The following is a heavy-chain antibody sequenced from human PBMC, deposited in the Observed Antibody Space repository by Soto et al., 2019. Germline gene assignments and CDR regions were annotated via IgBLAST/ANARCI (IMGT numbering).Heavy chain of an antibody. CDR2: IINSGGI. V-gene: IGHV3-9*01. CDR1: GFTFDDYA. D-gene: IGHD2-2*01. CDR3: GKDSFAYGEQYSTCFKYYAGVLGLVASAMRAY. J-gene: IGHJ4*02. Sequence: GGSLRLSCAASGFTFDDYAMHWVRQAPGKGLEWVSNIINSGGIDYADSVKGRFTISRDNAKNSLYVQMGSLRAEDTASSYSGKDSFAYGEQYSTCFKYYAGVLGLVASAMRAYWGQGARVTVSS.